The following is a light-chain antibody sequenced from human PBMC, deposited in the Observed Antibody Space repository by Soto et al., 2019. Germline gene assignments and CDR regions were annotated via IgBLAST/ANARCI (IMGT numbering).Light chain of an antibody. CDR1: QSVSTN. J-gene: IGKJ4*01. V-gene: IGKV3-15*01. CDR3: QHYNELPLT. CDR2: GAS. Sequence: ETVMTQSPATLSASPGERATLSCRASQSVSTNLAWYQQKPGQGPRLLIFGASTRAIGIPARFSGSGSGTDFTLTISSLQSEDFAVYYCQHYNELPLTFGGGTKVDIK.